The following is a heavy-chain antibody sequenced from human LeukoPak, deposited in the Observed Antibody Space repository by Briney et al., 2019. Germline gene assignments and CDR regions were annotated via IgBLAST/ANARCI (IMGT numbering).Heavy chain of an antibody. CDR1: GGSISSYY. CDR2: IYYSGST. Sequence: SETLSLTCTGSGGSISSYYWSWIRQPPGKELEWIGYIYYSGSTNYNPSLKSRVTISVDTSKNQFSLKLSSVTAADTAVYYCARSRAHYYYYGMDVWGQGTTVTVSS. CDR3: ARSRAHYYYYGMDV. V-gene: IGHV4-59*01. J-gene: IGHJ6*02.